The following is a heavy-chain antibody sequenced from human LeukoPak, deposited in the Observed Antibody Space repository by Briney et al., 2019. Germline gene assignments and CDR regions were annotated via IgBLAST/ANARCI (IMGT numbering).Heavy chain of an antibody. CDR2: IYYSGST. CDR1: GGSISSYY. V-gene: IGHV4-59*08. J-gene: IGHJ4*02. CDR3: ARRNDYGDY. Sequence: SETLSLTCTVSGGSISSYYWSWIRQPPGKGLEWIGYIYYSGSTYYNPSLKSRVTISVDTSKNQFSLKLSSVTAADTAVYYCARRNDYGDYWGQGTLVTVSS.